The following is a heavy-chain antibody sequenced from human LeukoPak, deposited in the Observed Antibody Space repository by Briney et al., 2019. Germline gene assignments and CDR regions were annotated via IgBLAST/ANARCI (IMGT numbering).Heavy chain of an antibody. CDR2: ISGSGGST. D-gene: IGHD3-22*01. CDR1: GFTFSSYA. J-gene: IGHJ4*02. CDR3: AKREYYYDSSGYYLDY. Sequence: PGGSLRLSCAASGFTFSSYAMSWVRQAPGKGLEWVSAISGSGGSTYYADSVKGRFTISRDNSKNTLYLQMNSLRAEDTAVYYCAKREYYYDSSGYYLDYWGQGTLVTVSS. V-gene: IGHV3-23*01.